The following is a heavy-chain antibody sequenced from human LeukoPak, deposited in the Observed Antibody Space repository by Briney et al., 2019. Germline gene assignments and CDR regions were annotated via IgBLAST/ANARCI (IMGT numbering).Heavy chain of an antibody. CDR3: ARARSYRSSTSCYAPDWFDP. D-gene: IGHD2-2*01. CDR2: ISAYNGNT. V-gene: IGHV1-18*01. CDR1: GYTFTSYG. J-gene: IGHJ5*02. Sequence: GASVKVSCKASGYTFTSYGISWVRQAPGQGLEWMGWISAYNGNTNYAQKLQGRVTMTTDTSTSTAYMELRSLRSDDTAVYYCARARSYRSSTSCYAPDWFDPWGQGTLVTVSS.